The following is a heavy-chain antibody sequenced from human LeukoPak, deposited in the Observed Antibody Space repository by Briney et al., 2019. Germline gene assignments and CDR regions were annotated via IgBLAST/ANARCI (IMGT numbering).Heavy chain of an antibody. Sequence: GASVKVSCKASGYTFNSHGLNWVRQAPGQGLEWMGWINTYNGITKVVENLKGRVTMTTDTSISTAYMELRSLTSDDTAVYYCSGAIRGIGGALSFDLWGQRPLVPVPS. J-gene: IGHJ4*02. CDR2: INTYNGIT. CDR3: SGAIRGIGGALSFDL. D-gene: IGHD6-13*01. V-gene: IGHV1-18*01. CDR1: GYTFNSHG.